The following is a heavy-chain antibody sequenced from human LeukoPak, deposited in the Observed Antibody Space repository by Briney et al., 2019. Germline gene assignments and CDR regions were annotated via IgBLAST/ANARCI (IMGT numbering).Heavy chain of an antibody. V-gene: IGHV3-20*04. CDR2: INWNGDST. J-gene: IGHJ4*02. D-gene: IGHD3-16*01. CDR3: AREVLWVGEGDYFDY. CDR1: GFTFDDYG. Sequence: GGSLRLSCAASGFTFDDYGMSWVRQAPGKGLEWVSGINWNGDSTGYADSVKGRFTISRDNAKNSLYLQMNSLRAEDTAVYYCAREVLWVGEGDYFDYWGQGTLVTVSS.